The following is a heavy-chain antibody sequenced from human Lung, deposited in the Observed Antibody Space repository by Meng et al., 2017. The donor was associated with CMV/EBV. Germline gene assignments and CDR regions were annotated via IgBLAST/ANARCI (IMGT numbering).Heavy chain of an antibody. CDR1: GFTFDDYA. CDR3: AKDIFGGSYSSSSDGMDV. CDR2: ISWDGGST. J-gene: IGHJ6*02. Sequence: GESLKISCAASGFTFDDYAMHWVRQAPGKGLEWVSLISWDGGSTYYADSVKGRFTISRDNSKNSLYLQMNSLRAEDTALYYCAKDIFGGSYSSSSDGMDVWGQGTTVTVSS. D-gene: IGHD6-6*01. V-gene: IGHV3-43D*03.